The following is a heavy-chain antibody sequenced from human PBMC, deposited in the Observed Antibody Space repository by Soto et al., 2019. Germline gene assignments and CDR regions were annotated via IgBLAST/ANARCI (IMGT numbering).Heavy chain of an antibody. J-gene: IGHJ4*02. CDR1: GGSISSGDYY. Sequence: SETLSLTCTVSGGSISSGDYYWSWIRQPPGKGLEWIGYIYYSGSTYYNPSLKSRVTISLDTSKNQFTLNLASVSAADTAVYYCATQTFGSNAFFDTWGQGALVTVSSGKPPTASVKVSCKASGYTFTSYDINWVRQTHFDYWGQGTLVTVSS. V-gene: IGHV4-30-4*01. CDR3: ATQTFGSNAFFDTWGQGALVTVSSGKPPTASVKVSCKASGYTFTSYDINWVRQTHFDY. CDR2: IYYSGST. D-gene: IGHD5-18*01.